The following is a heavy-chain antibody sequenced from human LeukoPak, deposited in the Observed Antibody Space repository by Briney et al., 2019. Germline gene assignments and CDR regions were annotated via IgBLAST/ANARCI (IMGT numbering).Heavy chain of an antibody. CDR1: GGSISGYY. J-gene: IGHJ6*03. CDR3: ARDLLFSSGWSHYYHYMDV. D-gene: IGHD6-19*01. V-gene: IGHV4-4*07. Sequence: SETLSLTCTVSGGSISGYYWSWIRHPAGEGLEWIGRIYASGSTNYNPSLKSRVTMSVDKSKNQFSLKLSSVTAADTAVYYCARDLLFSSGWSHYYHYMDVWGKGTTVTVSS. CDR2: IYASGST.